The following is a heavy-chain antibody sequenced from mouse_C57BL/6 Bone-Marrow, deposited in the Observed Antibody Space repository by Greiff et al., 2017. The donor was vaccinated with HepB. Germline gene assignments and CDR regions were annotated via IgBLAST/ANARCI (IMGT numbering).Heavy chain of an antibody. CDR2: ISDGGSYT. CDR1: GFTFSSYA. V-gene: IGHV5-4*01. CDR3: ARDTTVVSWYYFDY. D-gene: IGHD1-1*01. J-gene: IGHJ4*01. Sequence: EVHLVESGGGLVKPGGSLKLSCAASGFTFSSYAMSWVRQTPEKRLEWVATISDGGSYTYYPDNVKGRFTISRDNAKNNLYLQMSHLKSEDTAMYYCARDTTVVSWYYFDYWGQGTSVTVSS.